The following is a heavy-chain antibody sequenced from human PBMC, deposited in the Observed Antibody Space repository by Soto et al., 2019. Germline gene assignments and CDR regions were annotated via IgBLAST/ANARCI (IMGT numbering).Heavy chain of an antibody. D-gene: IGHD2-15*01. J-gene: IGHJ5*02. Sequence: EVQLLESGGGLVQPGGSLRLSCAASGFTFSSYAMSWVRQAPGKGLEWVSAISGSGFSTYYADSVKGRFTISRDNSKSTLYLQMNSLRAEDTAVYYCAKDRGVYCSGGSCYLNWFDPWGQGTLVTVSS. CDR2: ISGSGFST. CDR1: GFTFSSYA. CDR3: AKDRGVYCSGGSCYLNWFDP. V-gene: IGHV3-23*01.